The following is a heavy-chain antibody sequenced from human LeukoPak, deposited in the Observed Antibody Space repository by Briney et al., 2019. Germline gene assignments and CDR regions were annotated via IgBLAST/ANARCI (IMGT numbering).Heavy chain of an antibody. Sequence: GGSLRLSSAASGFTFSSYAMSWVRQAPGKGLEWVSAISGSGGSTYYADSVKGRFTISRDNSKNTLYLQMNSLRAEDTAVYYCAKGFRSGWYLDYFDYWGQGTLVTVSS. CDR1: GFTFSSYA. CDR2: ISGSGGST. D-gene: IGHD6-19*01. V-gene: IGHV3-23*01. CDR3: AKGFRSGWYLDYFDY. J-gene: IGHJ4*02.